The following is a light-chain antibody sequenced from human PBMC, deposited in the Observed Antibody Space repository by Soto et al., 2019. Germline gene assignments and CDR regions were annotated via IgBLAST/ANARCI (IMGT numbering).Light chain of an antibody. V-gene: IGKV3-20*01. CDR2: GAS. Sequence: ETVLTQSPGTLSLSPGERATLSCRASQSVSGSYLAWYQQKPGQAPRLLIYGASSRATGIPDRFSGSGSGTDFTLTISRLEPEDFAVYYCQQYGSSPLTFGGGTKVDI. CDR3: QQYGSSPLT. CDR1: QSVSGSY. J-gene: IGKJ4*01.